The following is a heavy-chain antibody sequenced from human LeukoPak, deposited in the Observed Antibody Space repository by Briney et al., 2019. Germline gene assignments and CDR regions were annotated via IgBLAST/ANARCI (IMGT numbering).Heavy chain of an antibody. Sequence: GGSLRLSCAASGFTFSSYGMNWVRQAPGKGLEWVSYLSTSSNRIDYADSVKGRFTMSRDNAKNLLYLQMNSLRDEDTAMYYCARVSAPGTSGWYFGYWGQGTLVTVSS. J-gene: IGHJ4*02. CDR1: GFTFSSYG. CDR3: ARVSAPGTSGWYFGY. D-gene: IGHD6-19*01. V-gene: IGHV3-48*02. CDR2: LSTSSNRI.